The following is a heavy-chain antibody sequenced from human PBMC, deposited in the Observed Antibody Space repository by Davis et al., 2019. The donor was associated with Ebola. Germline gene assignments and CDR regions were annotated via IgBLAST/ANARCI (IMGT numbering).Heavy chain of an antibody. V-gene: IGHV3-73*01. CDR3: TMNIPAAMGGMDV. D-gene: IGHD2-2*01. CDR2: IRSKANSYAT. J-gene: IGHJ6*02. Sequence: PGGSLRLSCPPSGFTFSGSAMHWVRQASGKGLEWVGRIRSKANSYATAYAASVKGRFTISRDDSKNTAYLQMNSLKTEDTAVYYCTMNIPAAMGGMDVWGQGTTVTVSS. CDR1: GFTFSGSA.